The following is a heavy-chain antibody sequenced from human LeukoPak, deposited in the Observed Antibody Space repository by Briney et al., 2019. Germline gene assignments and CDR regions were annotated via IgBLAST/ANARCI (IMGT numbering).Heavy chain of an antibody. CDR1: GFTFSTYG. D-gene: IGHD3-9*01. CDR2: ISTSSSYI. CDR3: ARIPLVLRYFDWLLSGAFDI. Sequence: GVSLRLSCAASGFTFSTYGMSWVRQAPGKGLEWVSFISTSSSYIHNADSVKGRFTISRDNAENSLYLQMNSLRAEDTAVYYCARIPLVLRYFDWLLSGAFDIWGQGTMVTVSS. V-gene: IGHV3-21*01. J-gene: IGHJ3*02.